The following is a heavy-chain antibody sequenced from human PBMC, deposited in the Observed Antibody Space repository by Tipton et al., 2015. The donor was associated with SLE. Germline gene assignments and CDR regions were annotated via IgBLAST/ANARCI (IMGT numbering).Heavy chain of an antibody. CDR3: AREFGAVAPRRSRGGFDP. D-gene: IGHD3-10*01. Sequence: SLRLSCAASGFTFSSYSMNWVRQAPGKGLEWVSSISSSSSYIYYADSVKGRFTISRDNAKNSLYLQMNSLRAEDTAVYYCAREFGAVAPRRSRGGFDPWGQGTLVTVSS. V-gene: IGHV3-21*01. J-gene: IGHJ5*02. CDR2: ISSSSSYI. CDR1: GFTFSSYS.